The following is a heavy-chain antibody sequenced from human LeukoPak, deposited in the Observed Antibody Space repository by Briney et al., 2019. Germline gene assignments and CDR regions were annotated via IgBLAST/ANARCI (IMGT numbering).Heavy chain of an antibody. CDR1: GGTFSSYA. D-gene: IGHD2-2*01. V-gene: IGHV1-69*13. Sequence: SVKVSCKASGGTFSSYAISWVRRAPGQGLEWMGGIIPIFGTANYAQKFQGRVTITADESTSTAYMELSSLRSEDTAVYYCAREDIVVVPAAANYYYGMDVWGQGTTVTVSS. J-gene: IGHJ6*02. CDR3: AREDIVVVPAAANYYYGMDV. CDR2: IIPIFGTA.